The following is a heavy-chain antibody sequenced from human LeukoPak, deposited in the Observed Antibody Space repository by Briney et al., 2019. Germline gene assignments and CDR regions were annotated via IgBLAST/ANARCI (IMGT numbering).Heavy chain of an antibody. D-gene: IGHD3-10*01. J-gene: IGHJ4*02. CDR2: IKSRTDGGTT. V-gene: IGHV3-15*01. CDR3: TTITMIREHEDY. CDR1: GFPFSKAW. Sequence: AGGSLRLSCAASGFPFSKAWMSWVRQAPGKGLEWVGRIKSRTDGGTTDYAAPVKGRFTISRDDSKNTLSLQMNSLKTEDTAVYYCTTITMIREHEDYWGQGTLVTVSS.